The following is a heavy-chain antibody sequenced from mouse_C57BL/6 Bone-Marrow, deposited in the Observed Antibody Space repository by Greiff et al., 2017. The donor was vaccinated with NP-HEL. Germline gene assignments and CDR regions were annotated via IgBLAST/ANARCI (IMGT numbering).Heavy chain of an antibody. CDR2: IYPGDGDT. CDR1: GYAFSSYW. V-gene: IGHV1-80*01. Sequence: LQQSGASVKISCKASGYAFSSYWMNWVKQRPGKGLEWIGQIYPGDGDTNYNGKFKGKATLTADKSSSTAYMQPSSLTSEDSAVYFCAREDYSYYGSSFDYWGQGTTLTVSS. D-gene: IGHD1-1*01. CDR3: AREDYSYYGSSFDY. J-gene: IGHJ2*01.